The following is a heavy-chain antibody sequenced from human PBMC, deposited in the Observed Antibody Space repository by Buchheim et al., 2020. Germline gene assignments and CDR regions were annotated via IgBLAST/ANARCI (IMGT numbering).Heavy chain of an antibody. D-gene: IGHD3-22*01. CDR3: AKVSTYYYDSSGYEHNDAFDI. Sequence: QVQLVESGGGVVQPGRSLRLSYAASGFTFSSYGMHWVRQAPGKGLEWVAVISYDGSNKYYADSVKGRFTISRDNSKNTLYLQMNSLRAEDTAVYYCAKVSTYYYDSSGYEHNDAFDIWGQGT. J-gene: IGHJ3*02. CDR2: ISYDGSNK. CDR1: GFTFSSYG. V-gene: IGHV3-30*18.